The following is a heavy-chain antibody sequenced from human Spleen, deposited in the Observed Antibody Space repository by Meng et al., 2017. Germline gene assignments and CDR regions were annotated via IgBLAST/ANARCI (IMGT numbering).Heavy chain of an antibody. J-gene: IGHJ4*02. Sequence: QVQLVQSGAEVKKPGASMKVSCKASGFTFTHHGFSWLRQAPGQGLEWMGRIMPILDIPNYAQKFQGRVTITADKSTSTAYMELSSLRSEDTAVYYCAAGVGQLVRALPNWGQETLVTVSS. D-gene: IGHD6-6*01. CDR3: AAGVGQLVRALPN. V-gene: IGHV1-69*04. CDR2: IMPILDIP. CDR1: GFTFTHHG.